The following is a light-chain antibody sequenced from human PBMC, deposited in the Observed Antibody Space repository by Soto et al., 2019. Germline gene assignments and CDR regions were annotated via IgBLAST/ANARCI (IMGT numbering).Light chain of an antibody. CDR3: QQLNSYPIT. Sequence: DIQMTQSPSTLSASVVDRFTITVLASQSISSWFAWYQQKPGKAPNLLIYAASTLQSGVPSRFSGSGSGTDFTLTISSLQPEDFATYFCQQLNSYPITFGQGTRLEIK. J-gene: IGKJ5*01. CDR2: AAS. V-gene: IGKV1-5*01. CDR1: QSISSW.